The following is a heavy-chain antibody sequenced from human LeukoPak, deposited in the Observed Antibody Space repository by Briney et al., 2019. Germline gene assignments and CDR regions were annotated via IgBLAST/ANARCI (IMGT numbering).Heavy chain of an antibody. CDR1: GFTFDDYA. Sequence: GGSLRLSCAASGFTFDDYAMHWVRQAPGKGLEWVSGISWNSGSIGYADSVKGRFTISRDNAKNSLYLQMNSLRAEDTAVYYCARGRNRMFYWGQGTLVTVSS. CDR3: ARGRNRMFY. J-gene: IGHJ4*02. V-gene: IGHV3-9*01. D-gene: IGHD3-10*02. CDR2: ISWNSGSI.